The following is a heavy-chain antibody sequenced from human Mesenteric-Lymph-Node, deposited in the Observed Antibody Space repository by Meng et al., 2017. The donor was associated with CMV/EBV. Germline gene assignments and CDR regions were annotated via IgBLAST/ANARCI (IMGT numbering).Heavy chain of an antibody. CDR2: IYYSGST. V-gene: IGHV4-39*07. CDR1: GGSISSSSYY. Sequence: SETLSLTCTVSGGSISSSSYYWGWIRQPPGKGLEWIGSIYYSGSTYYNLSLKSRVTISVDTSKNQFSLKLSSVTAADTAVYYCAREGGLDVWGQGTTVTVSS. CDR3: AREGGLDV. J-gene: IGHJ6*02.